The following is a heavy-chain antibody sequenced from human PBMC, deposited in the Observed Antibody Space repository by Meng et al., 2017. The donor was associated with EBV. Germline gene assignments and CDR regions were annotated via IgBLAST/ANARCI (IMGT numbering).Heavy chain of an antibody. Sequence: QVQLVQAGAEVQKPGSSVKVSGKTFGGPFRYYAISWVRQAPGQGLEWLGGFLPRLGAPNYAQKFHGRVKITADESTSTHYMDLSSLRSEDTAIYYCASESGRGYTPDYWGQGTLVTVSS. D-gene: IGHD3-10*01. CDR2: FLPRLGAP. CDR1: GGPFRYYA. CDR3: ASESGRGYTPDY. J-gene: IGHJ4*02. V-gene: IGHV1-69*01.